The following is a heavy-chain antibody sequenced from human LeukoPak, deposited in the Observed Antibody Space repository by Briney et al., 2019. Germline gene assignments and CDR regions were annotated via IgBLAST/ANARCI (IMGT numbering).Heavy chain of an antibody. Sequence: SVKVSCTASGGTFSSYAISWVRQAPGQGLEWMGGIIPIFGTANYAQKFQGRVTITADESTSTAYMELSSLRSEDTAVYYCARDLGYCTNGVCHTRFDYWGQGTLVAVSS. V-gene: IGHV1-69*13. J-gene: IGHJ4*02. CDR2: IIPIFGTA. D-gene: IGHD2-8*01. CDR3: ARDLGYCTNGVCHTRFDY. CDR1: GGTFSSYA.